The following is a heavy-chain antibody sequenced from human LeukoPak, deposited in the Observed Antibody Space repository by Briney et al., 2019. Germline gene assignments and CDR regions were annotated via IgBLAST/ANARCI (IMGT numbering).Heavy chain of an antibody. CDR1: GFTFSTYS. CDR2: ISSSSSYT. CDR3: AKTHSSSGLAFDY. J-gene: IGHJ4*02. Sequence: GGSLRLSCAASGFTFSTYSMNWVRQAPGKGLEWVSSISSSSSYTYYADSVKGRFTISRDNSKNTLYLQMNSLRAEDTAVYYCAKTHSSSGLAFDYWGQGTLVAVSS. D-gene: IGHD6-13*01. V-gene: IGHV3-21*04.